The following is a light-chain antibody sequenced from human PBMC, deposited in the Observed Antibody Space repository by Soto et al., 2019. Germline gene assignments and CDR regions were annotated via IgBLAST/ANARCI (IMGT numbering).Light chain of an antibody. CDR3: QQYDLALN. V-gene: IGKV3-20*01. CDR1: QKISNKY. CDR2: GAS. J-gene: IGKJ3*01. Sequence: EIVLTQSPGILSLSPGEIATLSCRASQKISNKYLAWYQQKPGQAPRLLIFGASTRATGIPDRFVGRGSGKDFTLTINRLEPEDFAVYYCQQYDLALNFGPGTKVEIK.